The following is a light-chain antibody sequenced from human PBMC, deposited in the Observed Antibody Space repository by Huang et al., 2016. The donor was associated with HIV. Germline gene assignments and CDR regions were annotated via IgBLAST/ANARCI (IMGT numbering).Light chain of an antibody. Sequence: DIQMTQSPSSLSASVGDRVTITCQASQDISNYLNWYQQKPGKAPTLLIYDASNLETGVPSRFSGSGSGTDFTFTISSLQPEDIATYYCQQYDNLPRFGGGTKVEIK. V-gene: IGKV1-33*01. CDR1: QDISNY. CDR2: DAS. J-gene: IGKJ4*01. CDR3: QQYDNLPR.